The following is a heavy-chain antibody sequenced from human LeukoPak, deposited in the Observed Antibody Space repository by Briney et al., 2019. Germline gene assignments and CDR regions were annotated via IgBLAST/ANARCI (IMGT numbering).Heavy chain of an antibody. D-gene: IGHD6-19*01. CDR2: IYYSGST. V-gene: IGHV4-39*01. Sequence: PSETLSLTCTVSGGSISSSSYYWGWIRQPPGKGLEWIGSIYYSGSTYYNPSLKSRVTISVDTSKNQFPLKLSSVTAADTAVYYCATSSPGIAVAGTYYFDYWGQGTLVTVSS. CDR1: GGSISSSSYY. J-gene: IGHJ4*02. CDR3: ATSSPGIAVAGTYYFDY.